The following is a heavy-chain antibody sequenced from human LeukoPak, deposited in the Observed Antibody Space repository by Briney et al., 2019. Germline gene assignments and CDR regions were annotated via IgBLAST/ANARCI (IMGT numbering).Heavy chain of an antibody. CDR1: GGSFSGYY. CDR2: INHSGST. D-gene: IGHD3-10*01. V-gene: IGHV4-34*01. Sequence: SETLSLTCAVYGGSFSGYYWSWIRQPPGKGLEWIGEINHSGSTNYNPSLKSRVTISVDTSKNQFSLKLSSVTAADTAVNYCARSRKHYGSGSYYKLGFDYWGQGTLVTVSS. CDR3: ARSRKHYGSGSYYKLGFDY. J-gene: IGHJ4*02.